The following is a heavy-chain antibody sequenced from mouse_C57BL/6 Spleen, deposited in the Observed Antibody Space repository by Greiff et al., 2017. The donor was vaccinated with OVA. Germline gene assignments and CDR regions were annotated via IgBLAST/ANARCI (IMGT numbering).Heavy chain of an antibody. Sequence: ESGPGILQSSQTLSLSCSFSGFSLSTSGMGVSWIRQPSGKGLEWLAHIYWDDDKRYNPSLKSRPTISKETSRNQVFLKITSVDTADTATYYCASITTVSYWYFDVWGTGTTVTVSS. V-gene: IGHV8-12*01. CDR3: ASITTVSYWYFDV. J-gene: IGHJ1*03. CDR2: IYWDDDK. CDR1: GFSLSTSGMG. D-gene: IGHD1-1*01.